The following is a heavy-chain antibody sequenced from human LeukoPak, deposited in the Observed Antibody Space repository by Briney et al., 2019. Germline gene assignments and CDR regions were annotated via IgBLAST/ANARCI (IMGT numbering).Heavy chain of an antibody. D-gene: IGHD6-6*01. CDR1: GFTFSNYW. V-gene: IGHV3-74*01. CDR3: ARVGKAARSEWFDP. CDR2: IKSDGSST. Sequence: GGSLRLSCAASGFTFSNYWMHWVRQAPGKGLVWVSRIKSDGSSTSYADSVKGRFTISRDNSKNTLYLQMNSLRADDTAVYYCARVGKAARSEWFDPWGQGTLVTVSS. J-gene: IGHJ5*02.